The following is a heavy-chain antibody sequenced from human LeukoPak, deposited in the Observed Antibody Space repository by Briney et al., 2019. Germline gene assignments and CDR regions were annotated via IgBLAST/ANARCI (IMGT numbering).Heavy chain of an antibody. Sequence: PSETLSLTCTVSGGSISSSSYYWGWIRQPLGKGLEWIGSIYYSGSTYYNPSLKSRVTISVDTSKNQFSLKLSSVTAADTAVYYCARNYGSGSYYLVYWGQGTLVTVSS. V-gene: IGHV4-39*01. CDR2: IYYSGST. CDR1: GGSISSSSYY. J-gene: IGHJ4*02. CDR3: ARNYGSGSYYLVY. D-gene: IGHD3-10*01.